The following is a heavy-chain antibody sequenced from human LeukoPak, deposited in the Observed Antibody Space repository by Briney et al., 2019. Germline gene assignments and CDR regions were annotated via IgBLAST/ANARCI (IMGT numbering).Heavy chain of an antibody. CDR3: ARDRYCTSTSCSEMDV. J-gene: IGHJ6*02. Sequence: GESLRLSCAASGFTFSSYAMSWVRQAPGKGLEWVSTISSSGGSTYYADSVKGRFTISRDNSKNTLYLQMNSLRTDDTAIYYCARDRYCTSTSCSEMDVWGQGTTVTVSS. D-gene: IGHD2-2*01. CDR1: GFTFSSYA. V-gene: IGHV3-23*01. CDR2: ISSSGGST.